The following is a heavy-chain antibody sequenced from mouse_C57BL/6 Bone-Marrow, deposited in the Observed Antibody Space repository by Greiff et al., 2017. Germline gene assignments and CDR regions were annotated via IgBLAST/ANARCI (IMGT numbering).Heavy chain of an antibody. Sequence: VQLQQPGAELVKPGASVKLSCKASGYTFTSYWMHWVKQRPGQGLEWIGMILPNSGSTNYNEKFKSKATLTVDKSSSTAYMQLSSLTSEDSAVYYCARRGSYYGSSPYYFDYWGQGTTLTVSA. D-gene: IGHD1-1*01. J-gene: IGHJ2*01. V-gene: IGHV1-64*01. CDR1: GYTFTSYW. CDR2: ILPNSGST. CDR3: ARRGSYYGSSPYYFDY.